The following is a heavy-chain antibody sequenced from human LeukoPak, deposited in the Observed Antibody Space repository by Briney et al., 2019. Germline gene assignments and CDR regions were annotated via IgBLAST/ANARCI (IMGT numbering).Heavy chain of an antibody. Sequence: GGSLRLSCAASGFTFSSYAMHWVRQAPGKGLEWVAVISYDGSNKYYADSVKGRFTISRDYSKNTLYLQMNSLRAEDTAVFYCARCASEGSRTAIDVPFDYWGQRTLVTVSS. CDR3: ARCASEGSRTAIDVPFDY. D-gene: IGHD3-10*01. V-gene: IGHV3-30*04. CDR1: GFTFSSYA. CDR2: ISYDGSNK. J-gene: IGHJ4*02.